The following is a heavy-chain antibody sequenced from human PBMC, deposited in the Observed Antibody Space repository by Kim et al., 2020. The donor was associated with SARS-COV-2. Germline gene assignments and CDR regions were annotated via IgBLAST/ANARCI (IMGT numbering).Heavy chain of an antibody. CDR1: GGSISSSSYY. V-gene: IGHV4-39*01. Sequence: SETLSLTCTVSGGSISSSSYYWGWIRQPPGKGLEWIGSIYYSGSTYYNPSLKSRVTISVDTSKNQFSLKLSSVTAADTAVYYCARHPDHSSGPTTRDYWGQGTLVTVSS. J-gene: IGHJ4*02. CDR3: ARHPDHSSGPTTRDY. CDR2: IYYSGST. D-gene: IGHD6-19*01.